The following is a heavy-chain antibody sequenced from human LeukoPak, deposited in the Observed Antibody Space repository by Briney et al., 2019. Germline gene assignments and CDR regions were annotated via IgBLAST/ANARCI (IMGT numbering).Heavy chain of an antibody. V-gene: IGHV3-48*02. Sequence: GGSLRLSCAASGFTFSSYSMNWVRQAPGKGLEWVSYISSSSSTIYYADSVKGRFTISRDNAKNSLYLQMNSLGDEDTAVYYCARDTEPPYGSGTNWGQGTLATVSS. J-gene: IGHJ4*02. CDR1: GFTFSSYS. D-gene: IGHD3-10*01. CDR2: ISSSSSTI. CDR3: ARDTEPPYGSGTN.